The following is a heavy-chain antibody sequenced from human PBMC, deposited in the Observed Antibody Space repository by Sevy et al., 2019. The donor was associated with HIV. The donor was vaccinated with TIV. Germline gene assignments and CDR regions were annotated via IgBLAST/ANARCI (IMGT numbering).Heavy chain of an antibody. V-gene: IGHV1-18*01. CDR2: ISAYNGNT. Sequence: ASVKVSCKASGYTFTSYGISWVRQAPGQGLEWMGWISAYNGNTNYAQKLQGRVTMTTDTSTSTAYMGLRSLRSDDTAVYYGARDSSYYDYVWGSYRQTSAEYFQHWGQGTLVTVSS. J-gene: IGHJ1*01. CDR1: GYTFTSYG. CDR3: ARDSSYYDYVWGSYRQTSAEYFQH. D-gene: IGHD3-16*02.